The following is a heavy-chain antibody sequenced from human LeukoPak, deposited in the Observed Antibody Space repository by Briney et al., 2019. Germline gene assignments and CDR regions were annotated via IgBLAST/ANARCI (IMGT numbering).Heavy chain of an antibody. J-gene: IGHJ6*03. V-gene: IGHV3-30*04. CDR2: ISYDGSNK. CDR1: GFTFSSYA. Sequence: GGSLRLSCAASGFTFSSYAMHWVRQAPGKGLEWVAVISYDGSNKYYADFVKGRFTISRDNSKNTLYLQMNSLRAEDTAVYYCARGGYSGYDYSPLYYYYMDVWGKGTTVTVSS. D-gene: IGHD5-12*01. CDR3: ARGGYSGYDYSPLYYYYMDV.